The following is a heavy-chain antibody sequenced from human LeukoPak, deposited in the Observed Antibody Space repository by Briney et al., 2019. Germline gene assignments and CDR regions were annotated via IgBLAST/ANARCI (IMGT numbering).Heavy chain of an antibody. J-gene: IGHJ4*02. Sequence: GASVKVSCKASGYTSTSYFMHWVRQAPGQGLEWMGIINPNGGSTRYAQKFQGRVTMTRDTSTSTVFIEMSSLRSEDTAVYYCARGIGNGYRLFDYWGQGTLVTVSS. CDR2: INPNGGST. CDR3: ARGIGNGYRLFDY. D-gene: IGHD5-24*01. CDR1: GYTSTSYF. V-gene: IGHV1-46*01.